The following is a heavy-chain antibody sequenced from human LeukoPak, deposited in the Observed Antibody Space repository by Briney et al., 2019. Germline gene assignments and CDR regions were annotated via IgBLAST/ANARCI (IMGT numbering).Heavy chain of an antibody. V-gene: IGHV3-73*01. Sequence: PGGSLRLSCAASGFTFSGSAMHWVRQASGKGLEWVGRIRSKANSYATAYAASVKGRFTISRDDPKNTAYLQMNSLKTEDTAVYYCTSRDSSSWYLNWGQETLVTVSS. J-gene: IGHJ4*02. CDR1: GFTFSGSA. CDR3: TSRDSSSWYLN. D-gene: IGHD6-13*01. CDR2: IRSKANSYAT.